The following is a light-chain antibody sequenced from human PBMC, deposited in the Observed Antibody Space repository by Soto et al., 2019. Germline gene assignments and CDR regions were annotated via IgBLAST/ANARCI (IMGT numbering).Light chain of an antibody. CDR1: QSLRSNF. V-gene: IGKV3D-20*02. Sequence: DIVMTQSPDSLAVSLGERATINCKSSQSLRSNFLAWYQQKPGQAPRLLIYGTSSRATGIPDRFSGSGSGTDFTLTISSLEPEDFAFYYCQQRNSWPLTFGGGTKV. CDR2: GTS. CDR3: QQRNSWPLT. J-gene: IGKJ4*01.